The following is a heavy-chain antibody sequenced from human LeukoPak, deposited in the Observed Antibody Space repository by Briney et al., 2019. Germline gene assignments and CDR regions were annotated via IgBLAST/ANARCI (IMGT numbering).Heavy chain of an antibody. CDR3: ARDYHLGYFDY. Sequence: GGSLRLSCAASEFTFSSYSMNWVRQAPGKGLEWVSSISSSSSYIYYADSVKGRFTISRDNAKNSLYLQMNSLRAEDTAVYYCARDYHLGYFDYWGQGTLVTVSS. CDR2: ISSSSSYI. V-gene: IGHV3-21*01. D-gene: IGHD6-13*01. J-gene: IGHJ4*02. CDR1: EFTFSSYS.